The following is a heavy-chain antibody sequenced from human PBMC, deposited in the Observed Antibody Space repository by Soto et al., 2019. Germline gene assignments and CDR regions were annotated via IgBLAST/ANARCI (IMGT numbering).Heavy chain of an antibody. D-gene: IGHD6-13*01. Sequence: SETLSLTCTVSGDSINNYYWSWIRQPPGKRLEWIGYIYYTGSTTYNPSLESRVTMSVDTSKNQFSLKLNSVNAADTAVYYCAKSRRTEAEGFTLDYWGRGTLVTVS. CDR3: AKSRRTEAEGFTLDY. V-gene: IGHV4-59*01. CDR1: GDSINNYY. CDR2: IYYTGST. J-gene: IGHJ4*02.